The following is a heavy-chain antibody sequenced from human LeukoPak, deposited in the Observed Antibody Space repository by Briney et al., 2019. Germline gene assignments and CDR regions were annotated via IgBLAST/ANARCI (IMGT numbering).Heavy chain of an antibody. CDR2: ISRASESI. D-gene: IGHD1-26*01. CDR3: ARGATDTTRWFGP. Sequence: GGSLRLSCAASGFTFNTYSMSWVRQAPGKGLEWVSIISRASESIFYADSVKGRFTISRDNAKNSLYLQMNGLRAEDTAAYYCARGATDTTRWFGPWGQGTLVTVSS. CDR1: GFTFNTYS. J-gene: IGHJ5*02. V-gene: IGHV3-21*01.